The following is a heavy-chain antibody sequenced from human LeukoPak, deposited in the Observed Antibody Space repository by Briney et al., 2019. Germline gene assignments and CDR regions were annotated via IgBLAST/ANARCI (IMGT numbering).Heavy chain of an antibody. CDR3: ARDGYGAPFDY. D-gene: IGHD5-18*01. CDR2: IIPIFGTA. J-gene: IGHJ4*02. V-gene: IGHV1-69*05. Sequence: SVKVSCKASGGTFSSYAISWVRQAPGQGLEWMGGIIPIFGTANYAQKLQGRVTMTTDTSTSTAYMELRSLRSDDTAVYYCARDGYGAPFDYWGQGTLVTVSS. CDR1: GGTFSSYA.